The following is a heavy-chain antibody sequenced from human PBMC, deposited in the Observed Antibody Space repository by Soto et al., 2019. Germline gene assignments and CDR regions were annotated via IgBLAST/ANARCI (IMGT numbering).Heavy chain of an antibody. J-gene: IGHJ4*02. CDR1: GFTFSSYG. CDR3: ARDGAGNSGGWSQRGGFDY. D-gene: IGHD6-19*01. Sequence: QVQLVESGGGVVQPGRSLRLSCAASGFTFSSYGMHWVRQAPGKGLEWVAVIWYDGSNKYYAASVKGRFTISRDHSKNTLDLQRTSRGAGDRAVYYWARDGAGNSGGWSQRGGFDYGGRGPRVTVSP. V-gene: IGHV3-33*01. CDR2: IWYDGSNK.